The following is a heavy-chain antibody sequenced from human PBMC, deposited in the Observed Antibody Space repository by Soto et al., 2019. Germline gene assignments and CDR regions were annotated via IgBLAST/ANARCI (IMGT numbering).Heavy chain of an antibody. J-gene: IGHJ3*02. CDR2: ISSSSSTI. D-gene: IGHD5-12*01. CDR1: GFTFSSYS. V-gene: IGHV3-48*01. CDR3: ARDSGSWLGGRRDGYNYMGYAFDI. Sequence: SLRLSCAASGFTFSSYSMNWVRQAPGKGLEWVSYISSSSSTIYYADSVKGRFTISRDNAKNSLYLQMNSLRAEDTAVYYCARDSGSWLGGRRDGYNYMGYAFDIWGQGTMVTVSS.